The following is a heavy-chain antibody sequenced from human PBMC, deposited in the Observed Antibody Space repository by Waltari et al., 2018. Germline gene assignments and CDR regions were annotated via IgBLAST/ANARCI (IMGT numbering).Heavy chain of an antibody. Sequence: EVQLLESGGGLVQPGGSLRLSCAASGFTFSSYAMSWVRQAPGKGLEWVSVIYSGGSTYYADSGKGRFTISRDNSKNTLYLQMNSLRAEDTAVYYCAKVRGLGAGDYWGQGTLVTVSS. CDR2: IYSGGST. J-gene: IGHJ4*02. CDR1: GFTFSSYA. D-gene: IGHD3-16*01. CDR3: AKVRGLGAGDY. V-gene: IGHV3-23*03.